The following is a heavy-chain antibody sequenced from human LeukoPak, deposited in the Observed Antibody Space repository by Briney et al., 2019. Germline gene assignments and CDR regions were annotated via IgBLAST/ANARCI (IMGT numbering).Heavy chain of an antibody. J-gene: IGHJ4*02. V-gene: IGHV1-8*01. CDR3: ARGASKPYYYGDYVFTSY. CDR1: GYTFTSYD. D-gene: IGHD4-17*01. Sequence: ASVKVSCKASGYTFTSYDINWVRQATGQGLEWMGWMNPNSGNTGYAQKFQGRVTMTRDTSTGTVYMELSSLRSEDTAVYYCARGASKPYYYGDYVFTSYWGQGTLVTVSS. CDR2: MNPNSGNT.